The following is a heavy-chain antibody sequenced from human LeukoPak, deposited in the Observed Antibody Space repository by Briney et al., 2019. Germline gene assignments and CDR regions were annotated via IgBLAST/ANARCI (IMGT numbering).Heavy chain of an antibody. CDR2: ISGSGGST. D-gene: IGHD5-12*01. V-gene: IGHV3-23*01. CDR3: AKEERGYSLHLDV. CDR1: GFSFSNYG. Sequence: QAGGSLRLSCGASGFSFSNYGMSWVRQAPGKGLEWVSVISGSGGSTYYADSVKGRFTISRDNSKNILYLQMNSLRPEDTALYFCAKEERGYSLHLDVWGKGTTVVISS. J-gene: IGHJ6*04.